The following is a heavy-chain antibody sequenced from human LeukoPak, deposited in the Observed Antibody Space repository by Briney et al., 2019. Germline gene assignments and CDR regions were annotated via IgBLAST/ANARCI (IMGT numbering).Heavy chain of an antibody. CDR1: GFTFSDYY. D-gene: IGHD6-13*01. CDR2: ISCGGSTI. V-gene: IGHV3-11*01. CDR3: ARRAAASRCFDY. Sequence: PGGSLRLSCAVSGFTFSDYYMSWIRRAPGKELEGVSYISCGGSTISHADSVQGRFTLSSDNAENSLYMQLNSLRAEDKAVYYCARRAAASRCFDYWGQGTLVTVSS. J-gene: IGHJ4*02.